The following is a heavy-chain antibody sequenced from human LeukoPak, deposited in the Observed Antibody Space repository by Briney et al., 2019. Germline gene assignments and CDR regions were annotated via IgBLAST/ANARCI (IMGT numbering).Heavy chain of an antibody. V-gene: IGHV3-73*01. CDR1: GFTFSGSA. D-gene: IGHD3-22*01. J-gene: IGHJ3*02. Sequence: TGGSLRLSCAASGFTFSGSAMHWVRQASGKGLEWVGRIRSKANSYATAYAASVKGRFTISRDDSKNTAYLQMNSLKTEDTAVYYCTTRNYYDRLDAFDIWGQGTMVTVSS. CDR2: IRSKANSYAT. CDR3: TTRNYYDRLDAFDI.